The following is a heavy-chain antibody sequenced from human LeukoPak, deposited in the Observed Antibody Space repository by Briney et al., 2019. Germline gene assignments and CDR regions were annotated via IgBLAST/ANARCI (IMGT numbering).Heavy chain of an antibody. D-gene: IGHD6-19*01. V-gene: IGHV4-39*01. Sequence: SETLSLTCTVSGGSISSSSYYWGWIRQPPGKGLEWIGSIYYSGSTYYNPSLKSRVTISVDTSKNQFSLKLSSVTAADTAVYYCARLAVVSSGVNIILDCWGQGTLVTVSS. CDR3: ARLAVVSSGVNIILDC. CDR2: IYYSGST. CDR1: GGSISSSSYY. J-gene: IGHJ4*02.